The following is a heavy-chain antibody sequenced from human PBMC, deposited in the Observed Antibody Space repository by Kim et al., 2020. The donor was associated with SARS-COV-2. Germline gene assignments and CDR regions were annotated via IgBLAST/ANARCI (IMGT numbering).Heavy chain of an antibody. J-gene: IGHJ2*01. CDR1: GFTFSNYD. Sequence: GGSLRLSCAASGFTFSNYDMHWVRQDTGKGLEWVSAIGTTGDTYYAASVKGRFTISRENAKNSLYLQMDSLRAGDRAVYYCARELDDLDSRGWYFDLWGRGTLVTVSS. V-gene: IGHV3-13*01. D-gene: IGHD6-13*01. CDR3: ARELDDLDSRGWYFDL. CDR2: IGTTGDT.